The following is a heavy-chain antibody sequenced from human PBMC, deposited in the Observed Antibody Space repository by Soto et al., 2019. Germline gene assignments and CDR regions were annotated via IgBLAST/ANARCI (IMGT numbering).Heavy chain of an antibody. Sequence: QVHLVQSGAEAKKPGASVKVSCQGSGYAFTTYGITWVRQAPGQGLEWMGWISAHNGNTNYAQKLQGRVTVTRDTSTGTAYMELRSLRYDDTAVYYCARGRYGDYWGQGALVTVSS. J-gene: IGHJ4*02. CDR3: ARGRYGDY. CDR1: GYAFTTYG. D-gene: IGHD1-1*01. CDR2: ISAHNGNT. V-gene: IGHV1-18*01.